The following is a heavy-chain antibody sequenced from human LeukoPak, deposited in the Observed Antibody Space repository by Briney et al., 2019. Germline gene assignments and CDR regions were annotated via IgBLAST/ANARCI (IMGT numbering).Heavy chain of an antibody. CDR3: AKGGGGRLIYYYYMDV. J-gene: IGHJ6*03. Sequence: GGALTLSCPASGFTFDDYAMHSVRQAPAKGLEGVSGISWNSGSIGYADSVKGGFTISRDNAKNSLYLQMNSLRAEDMALYYCAKGGGGRLIYYYYMDVWGKGTTVTVSS. CDR2: ISWNSGSI. CDR1: GFTFDDYA. D-gene: IGHD3-16*01. V-gene: IGHV3-9*03.